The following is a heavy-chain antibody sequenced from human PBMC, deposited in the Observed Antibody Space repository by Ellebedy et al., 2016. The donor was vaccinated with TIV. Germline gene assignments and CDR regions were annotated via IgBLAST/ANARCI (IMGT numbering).Heavy chain of an antibody. V-gene: IGHV1-69*13. CDR2: IIPIFGTA. D-gene: IGHD1-26*01. Sequence: AASVKVSCKASGGTFSSYAISWVRQAPGQGLEWMGGIIPIFGTANYAQKFQGRVTITADESTSTAYMELSSLRSEDTAVYYCARDSAGGSSLDSWGQGTLVTVSS. CDR3: ARDSAGGSSLDS. J-gene: IGHJ5*01. CDR1: GGTFSSYA.